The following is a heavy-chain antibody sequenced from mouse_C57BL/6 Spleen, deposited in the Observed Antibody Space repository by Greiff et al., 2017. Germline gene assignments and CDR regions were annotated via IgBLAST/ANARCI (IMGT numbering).Heavy chain of an antibody. V-gene: IGHV5-17*01. D-gene: IGHD6-1*01. CDR1: GFTFSDYG. CDR2: ISSGSSTI. Sequence: VQLKESGGGLVKPGGSLKLSCAASGFTFSDYGMHWVRQAPEKGLEWVAYISSGSSTIYYADTVKGRFTISRDNAKNTLFLQMTSLRSEDTAMYYCARATWYYFDYWGQGTTLTVSS. J-gene: IGHJ2*01. CDR3: ARATWYYFDY.